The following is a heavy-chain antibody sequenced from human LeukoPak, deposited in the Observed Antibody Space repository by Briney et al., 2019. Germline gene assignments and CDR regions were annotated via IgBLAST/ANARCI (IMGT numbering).Heavy chain of an antibody. D-gene: IGHD6-19*01. CDR3: ARESIAVAGAPFDY. J-gene: IGHJ4*02. V-gene: IGHV3-48*03. CDR1: GFTFSSYE. CDR2: ISSGSTI. Sequence: GGSLRLSCAASGFTFSSYEMNWVRQTPGKGLEWVSYISSGSTIYDADSVKGRFTISRDNAKNSLYLQMNSLRAEDTAVYYCARESIAVAGAPFDYWGQGTLVTVSS.